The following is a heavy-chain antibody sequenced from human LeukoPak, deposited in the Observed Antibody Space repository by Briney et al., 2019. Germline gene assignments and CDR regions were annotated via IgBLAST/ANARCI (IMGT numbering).Heavy chain of an antibody. V-gene: IGHV3-23*01. CDR3: AKDPNGDYIGAFDI. J-gene: IGHJ3*02. CDR1: GLTFSNYA. Sequence: GGSLRLSCAASGLTFSNYAMMWLRQAPGKGLEWVSVITGSGGWALYADSVKGRFTISRDNSKNTLYLQMSSLRAEDTAVYYCAKDPNGDYIGAFDIWGQGTMVTVSS. D-gene: IGHD4-17*01. CDR2: ITGSGGWA.